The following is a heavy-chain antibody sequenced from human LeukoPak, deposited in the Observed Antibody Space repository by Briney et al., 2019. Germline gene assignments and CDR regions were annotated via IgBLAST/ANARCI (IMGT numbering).Heavy chain of an antibody. J-gene: IGHJ4*02. CDR3: ARDFYDFWSGYTSMDDY. V-gene: IGHV3-33*01. Sequence: GRSLRLSCAASGFTFSSYGMHWVRQAPGKGLEWVAVIWYDGSNKYYADSVKGRFTISRDNSKNTLYLQMNSLRAEDTAVYYCARDFYDFWSGYTSMDDYWGQGTLVTVSS. D-gene: IGHD3-3*01. CDR2: IWYDGSNK. CDR1: GFTFSSYG.